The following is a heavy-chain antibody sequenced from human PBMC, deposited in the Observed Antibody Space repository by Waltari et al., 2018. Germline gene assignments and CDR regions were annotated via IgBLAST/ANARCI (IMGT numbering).Heavy chain of an antibody. V-gene: IGHV4-34*01. CDR3: ARCRITMVRGFNWFDP. CDR1: GGSFSGYY. Sequence: QVQLQQWGAGLLKPSETLSLTCAVYGGSFSGYYWIWLRQPPGKGLEWIGEINHSGSTNYNPSLKSRVTISVDTSKNQFSLKLSSVTAADTAVYYCARCRITMVRGFNWFDPWGQGTLVTVSS. D-gene: IGHD3-10*01. CDR2: INHSGST. J-gene: IGHJ5*02.